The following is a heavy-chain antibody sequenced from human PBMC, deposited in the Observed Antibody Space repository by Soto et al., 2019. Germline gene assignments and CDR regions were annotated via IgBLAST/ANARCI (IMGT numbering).Heavy chain of an antibody. J-gene: IGHJ4*02. CDR3: ARDGGFSRGCDF. V-gene: IGHV1-18*04. CDR1: GYTFTSYG. CDR2: VSSNNGNT. Sequence: QVQLVQSGGEVKKPGASVNVSCKASGYTFTSYGICWVRQAPGQGLEWMGWVSSNNGNTEYAQKIQDRVTMTTDTSTNTAYMALRNLRSDDTAIYYCARDGGFSRGCDFWGQGTLLTVSS. D-gene: IGHD5-18*01.